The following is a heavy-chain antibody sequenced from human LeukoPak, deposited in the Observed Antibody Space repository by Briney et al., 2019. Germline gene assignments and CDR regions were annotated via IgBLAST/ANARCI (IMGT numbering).Heavy chain of an antibody. CDR2: FYPEDGET. D-gene: IGHD5-18*01. CDR1: GYTLTELS. J-gene: IGHJ4*02. CDR3: ATAMVNRGFDY. V-gene: IGHV1-24*01. Sequence: KVSCKVSGYTLTELSMHGGGQARGKGMEGMGGFYPEDGETMYAQKVEGRGTMREETYKETAYMELSSLRSEDTAVYYCATAMVNRGFDYWGQGTLVTVSS.